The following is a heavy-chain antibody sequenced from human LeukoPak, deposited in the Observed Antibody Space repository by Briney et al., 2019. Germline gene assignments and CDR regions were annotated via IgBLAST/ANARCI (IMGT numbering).Heavy chain of an antibody. J-gene: IGHJ6*03. CDR2: IYYSGST. D-gene: IGHD6-19*01. CDR1: GGSISSSSYY. V-gene: IGHV4-61*01. CDR3: AREGAVAGTAYYMDV. Sequence: PSETLSLTCTVSGGSISSSSYYWGWIRQPPGKGLEWIGYIYYSGSTNYNPSLKSRVTISVDTSKNQFSLKLSSVTAADTAVYYCAREGAVAGTAYYMDVWGKGTTVTISS.